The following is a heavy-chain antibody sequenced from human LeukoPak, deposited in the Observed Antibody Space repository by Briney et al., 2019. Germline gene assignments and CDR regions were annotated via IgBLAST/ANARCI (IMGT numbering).Heavy chain of an antibody. CDR1: GFTFSSYG. D-gene: IGHD6-25*01. J-gene: IGHJ4*02. CDR3: ANRKTRIAAANLSFDY. V-gene: IGHV3-30*02. CDR2: IRYDGSNK. Sequence: GGSLRLSCAASGFTFSSYGMHWVRQAPGKGLEWVAFIRYDGSNKYYADSVKGRFTISRDNSKNTLYLQMNSLRAEDTAVYYCANRKTRIAAANLSFDYWGQGTLVTVSS.